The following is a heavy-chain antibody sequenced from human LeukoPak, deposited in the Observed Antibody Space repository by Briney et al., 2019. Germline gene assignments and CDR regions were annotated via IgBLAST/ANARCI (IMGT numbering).Heavy chain of an antibody. CDR2: IYHSGST. V-gene: IGHV4-30-2*01. CDR1: GGSISSGGYY. J-gene: IGHJ4*02. Sequence: SQTLSLTCTVSGGSISSGGYYWSWIRQPPGKGLEGMGYIYHSGSTYYNPSLKSRVTISVDRSKNQFSLKLSSVTAADTAVYSCARGAPVFFIGSTSCYFDYWGQGTLVTVSS. D-gene: IGHD2-2*01. CDR3: ARGAPVFFIGSTSCYFDY.